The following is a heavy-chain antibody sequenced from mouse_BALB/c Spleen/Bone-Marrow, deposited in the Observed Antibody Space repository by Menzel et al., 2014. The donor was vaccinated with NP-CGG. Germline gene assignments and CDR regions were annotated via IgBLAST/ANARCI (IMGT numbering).Heavy chain of an antibody. CDR3: TRDQTGYFAY. J-gene: IGHJ3*01. Sequence: VQLKESGGGLVKPGGSLKLSCAASGFTFSSYTMSWVRQTPEKRLEWVATISSGGSYTYYPDSVKGRFTISRDNAKNTLYLQMSSLKSEDTAMYYCTRDQTGYFAYWGQGTLVTASA. D-gene: IGHD4-1*01. CDR2: ISSGGSYT. CDR1: GFTFSSYT. V-gene: IGHV5-6-4*01.